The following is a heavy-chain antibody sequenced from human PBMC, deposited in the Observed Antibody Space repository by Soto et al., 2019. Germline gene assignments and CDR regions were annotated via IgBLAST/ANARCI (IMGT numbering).Heavy chain of an antibody. Sequence: HPACSLKISSAASGVSFISYAITLARKAPGKGLEWVSAISGSGGSTYYADSVKGRFTISRDNSKNTLYLQMNSLRAEGTAVYYCAKEASGILPLNWFGPCGQGILVT. CDR2: ISGSGGST. J-gene: IGHJ5*02. CDR1: GVSFISYA. CDR3: AKEASGILPLNWFGP. V-gene: IGHV3-23*01. D-gene: IGHD1-20*01.